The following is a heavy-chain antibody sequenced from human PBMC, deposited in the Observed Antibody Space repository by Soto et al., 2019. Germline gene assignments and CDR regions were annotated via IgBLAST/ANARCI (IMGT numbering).Heavy chain of an antibody. CDR1: GYTFTSYY. Sequence: ASVKVSCKASGYTFTSYYMHWVRQAPGQGLEWMGIINPSGGSTSYAQKFQGRVTMTRDTSTSTVYMELSSLRSEDTAVYYCAQDIVVVPAAIGRAEYFQHWGQGTLVTVSS. J-gene: IGHJ1*01. CDR2: INPSGGST. D-gene: IGHD2-2*01. CDR3: AQDIVVVPAAIGRAEYFQH. V-gene: IGHV1-46*01.